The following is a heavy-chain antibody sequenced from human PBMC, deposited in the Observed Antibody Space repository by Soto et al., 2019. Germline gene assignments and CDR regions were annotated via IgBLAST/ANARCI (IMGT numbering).Heavy chain of an antibody. Sequence: QVQLVESGGGVVQPGRSLRLSCAASGFTFSSYGMHWVRQAPGKGLEWVAVISYDGSNKYYVDSVKGRLTISRDNSKNTLYLQMNSLRAEDTAVYYCAKAVAAAAPFDYWGQGTLVTVSS. J-gene: IGHJ4*02. CDR3: AKAVAAAAPFDY. CDR2: ISYDGSNK. CDR1: GFTFSSYG. D-gene: IGHD6-13*01. V-gene: IGHV3-30*18.